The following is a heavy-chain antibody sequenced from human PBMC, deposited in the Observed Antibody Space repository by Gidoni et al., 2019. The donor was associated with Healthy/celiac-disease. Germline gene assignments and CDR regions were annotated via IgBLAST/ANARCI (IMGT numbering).Heavy chain of an antibody. V-gene: IGHV6-1*01. CDR1: GDSVSSKSAA. CDR3: ARGRQQPYNWFDP. D-gene: IGHD6-13*01. CDR2: TFYGSNWYN. J-gene: IGHJ5*02. Sequence: QVQLQQSGPGLVKPSQTLSLTCAISGDSVSSKSAAWNWIRLSPSRGLEWLGRTFYGSNWYNDYAVSVKSRITINPDTSKNQFSLHLNSVTPEDTAVYYCARGRQQPYNWFDPWGQGTLVTVSS.